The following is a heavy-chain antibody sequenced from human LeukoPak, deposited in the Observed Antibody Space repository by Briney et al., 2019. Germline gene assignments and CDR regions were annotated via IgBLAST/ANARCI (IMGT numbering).Heavy chain of an antibody. CDR3: ARDPGSYGMDV. CDR2: IKHSGST. CDR1: GGSFSGCY. D-gene: IGHD1-26*01. V-gene: IGHV4-34*01. J-gene: IGHJ6*02. Sequence: SETLSLTCAVYGGSFSGCYWSWIRQPPGKGLEWIGEIKHSGSTTYNPSLKSRVTISVDTSRNQFSLRLSSVTAADTALYFCARDPGSYGMDVWGQGTTVTVSS.